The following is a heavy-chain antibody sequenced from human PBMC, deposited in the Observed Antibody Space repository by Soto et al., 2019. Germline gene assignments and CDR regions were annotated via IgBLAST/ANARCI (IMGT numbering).Heavy chain of an antibody. D-gene: IGHD2-15*01. Sequence: QEQLVQSGAEVKKPGASVKVSCKTSGYTFTDYDINWVRQATGQGLEWIGWMNPNSGETGYAQKFQGRVPMTRSASLSTAYLELSSLRSEDTAVYYCARVAVAARPRWYNWFDPWGQGTLVTVPS. J-gene: IGHJ5*02. CDR2: MNPNSGET. V-gene: IGHV1-8*01. CDR1: GYTFTDYD. CDR3: ARVAVAARPRWYNWFDP.